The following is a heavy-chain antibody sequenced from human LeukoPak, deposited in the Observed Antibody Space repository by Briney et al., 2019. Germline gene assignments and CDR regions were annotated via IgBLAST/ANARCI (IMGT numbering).Heavy chain of an antibody. D-gene: IGHD3-10*02. Sequence: PGGSLRLSCVASELTFSQYVLTWVRQAPGKGLEWVAVVKGSEDNMYYADSVKGRFIVSRDNSKNTVSLLMNSLRTEDTAVYECARENRVFSDSLDIWGQGTTVTVSS. V-gene: IGHV3-30*03. CDR1: ELTFSQYV. CDR2: VKGSEDNM. CDR3: ARENRVFSDSLDI. J-gene: IGHJ3*02.